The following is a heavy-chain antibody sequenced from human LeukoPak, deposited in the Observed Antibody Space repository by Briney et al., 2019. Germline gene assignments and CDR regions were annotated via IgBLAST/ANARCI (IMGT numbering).Heavy chain of an antibody. CDR3: ARVVRYCSSTSCSFFDY. V-gene: IGHV4-59*01. Sequence: SETLSLTCTVSGGSFTSYFWSWARQPPGEGLEWIGYIYYSGSTNYNPSLKSRVTISVDTSKNQFSLKLSSVTAADTAVYYCARVVRYCSSTSCSFFDYWGQGTLVTVSS. D-gene: IGHD2-2*01. CDR1: GGSFTSYF. J-gene: IGHJ4*02. CDR2: IYYSGST.